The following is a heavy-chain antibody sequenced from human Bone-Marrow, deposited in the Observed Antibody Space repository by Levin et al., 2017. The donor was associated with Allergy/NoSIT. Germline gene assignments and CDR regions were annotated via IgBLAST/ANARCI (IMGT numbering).Heavy chain of an antibody. CDR3: ARRTWVGYGRSGYQLFDR. J-gene: IGHJ5*02. CDR1: GFSLTTSGEG. V-gene: IGHV2-5*02. D-gene: IGHD3-22*01. Sequence: SGPTLVKPTQTLTLTCTFSGFSLTTSGEGVGWFRQPPGKALEWLALIYWDDAERYSPSLTSRLTITKDTSKNQVVLTMTNMDPAAPPTQYCARRTWVGYGRSGYQLFDRWGQGTLVTVSS. CDR2: IYWDDAE.